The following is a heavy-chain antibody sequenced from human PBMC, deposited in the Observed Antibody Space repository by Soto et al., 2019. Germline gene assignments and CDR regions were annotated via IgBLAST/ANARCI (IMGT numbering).Heavy chain of an antibody. CDR1: GGSISSYY. V-gene: IGHV4-59*12. J-gene: IGHJ4*02. D-gene: IGHD3-22*01. Sequence: ETLSLTCTVSGGSISSYYWSWIRQPPGKGLEWIGYIYYSGSTYYNPSLKSRVTISVDTSKNQFSLKLSSVTAADTAVYYCARDRGGYYDHWGQGTLVTVSS. CDR2: IYYSGST. CDR3: ARDRGGYYDH.